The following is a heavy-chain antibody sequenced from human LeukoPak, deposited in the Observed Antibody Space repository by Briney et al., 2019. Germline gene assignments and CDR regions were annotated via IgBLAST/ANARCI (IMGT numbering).Heavy chain of an antibody. Sequence: SETLSLTCTVSGGSISSYYWSWIRQPPGKGLEWIGYIYYSGSTNYNPSLKSRVTISVDTSKNQFSLKLSSVTAADTAVYYCVRDLGDYLSDYWGQGTLVTVSS. CDR1: GGSISSYY. V-gene: IGHV4-59*12. D-gene: IGHD4-17*01. CDR3: VRDLGDYLSDY. CDR2: IYYSGST. J-gene: IGHJ4*02.